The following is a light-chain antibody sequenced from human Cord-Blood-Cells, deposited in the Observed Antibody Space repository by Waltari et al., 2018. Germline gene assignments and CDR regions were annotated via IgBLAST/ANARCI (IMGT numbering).Light chain of an antibody. CDR1: QGISSY. J-gene: IGKJ1*01. CDR2: AAS. CDR3: QQYYSYPWT. Sequence: AIRMTQSPSSLSASTGDRVTITCRASQGISSYLAWYQQKPGQAPKLLIYAASTLQSGVPYRFSGSGSGTDFTLTISCLQSEDFATYYCQQYYSYPWTFGQGTKVEIK. V-gene: IGKV1-8*01.